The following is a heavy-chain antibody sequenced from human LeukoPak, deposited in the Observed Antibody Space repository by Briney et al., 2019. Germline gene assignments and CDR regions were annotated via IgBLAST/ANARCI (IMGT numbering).Heavy chain of an antibody. CDR3: ARVFYDILTVLANWFDP. Sequence: SETLSLTCTVSGYSISSGYYWGWIRQPPGKGLEWIGSIYHSGSTYYNPSLKSRVTISVDTSKNQFSLKLSSVTAADTAVYYCARVFYDILTVLANWFDPWGQGTLVTVSS. D-gene: IGHD3-9*01. J-gene: IGHJ5*02. CDR1: GYSISSGYY. V-gene: IGHV4-38-2*02. CDR2: IYHSGST.